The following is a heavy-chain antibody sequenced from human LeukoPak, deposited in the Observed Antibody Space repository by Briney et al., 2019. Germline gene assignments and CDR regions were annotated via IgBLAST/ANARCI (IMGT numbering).Heavy chain of an antibody. CDR1: GFTFSTYA. V-gene: IGHV3-30*04. CDR3: AKGDFIVVVPAAMDY. J-gene: IGHJ4*02. Sequence: GGSLRLSCAASGFTFSTYAIHWVRQAPGKGLEWLAVISHDGSDKYYSDSVKGRFTISRDNSKNTLYLQMNSLRLEDTAVYYCAKGDFIVVVPAAMDYWGQGTLVTVSS. D-gene: IGHD2-2*01. CDR2: ISHDGSDK.